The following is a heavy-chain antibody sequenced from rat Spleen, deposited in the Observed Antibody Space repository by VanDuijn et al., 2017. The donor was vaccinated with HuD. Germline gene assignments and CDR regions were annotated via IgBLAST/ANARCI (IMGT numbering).Heavy chain of an antibody. CDR3: ATQSIIRVPLFDY. V-gene: IGHV5-29*01. Sequence: EVQLVESGGGLVQPGRSLKLSCAASGFTFSNYDMAWVRQAPTKGLEWVATITYDGSSTYYRDSVKGRFTLSRDDAKRTLYLQMDSLRSEDTATYYCATQSIIRVPLFDYWGQGVMVTVSS. CDR2: ITYDGSST. D-gene: IGHD4-3*01. J-gene: IGHJ2*01. CDR1: GFTFSNYD.